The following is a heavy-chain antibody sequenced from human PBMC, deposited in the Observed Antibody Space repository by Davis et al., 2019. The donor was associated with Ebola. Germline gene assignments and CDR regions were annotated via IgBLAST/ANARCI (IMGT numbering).Heavy chain of an antibody. Sequence: SVKVSCKASGGTFSGYAISWVRQAPGQGLEWMGGIIPIFGTANYAQKFQGRVTITADESTSTAYMELSSLRSEDTAVYYCAREKLGGSADCWGQGTLVIVSS. J-gene: IGHJ4*02. CDR1: GGTFSGYA. CDR3: AREKLGGSADC. D-gene: IGHD3-3*01. CDR2: IIPIFGTA. V-gene: IGHV1-69*13.